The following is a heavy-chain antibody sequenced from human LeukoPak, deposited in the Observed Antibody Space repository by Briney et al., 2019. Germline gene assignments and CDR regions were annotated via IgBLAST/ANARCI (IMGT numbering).Heavy chain of an antibody. CDR1: GASISSSSYY. CDR3: ARLPPSDYYYYGMDV. D-gene: IGHD2-15*01. J-gene: IGHJ6*02. Sequence: SETLSLTCTVSGASISSSSYYWGWVRQPPGKGLEWIGSIYYSGSTYYNPSLKSRVTILVDTSKNQFSLKLSSVTAADTAVYYCARLPPSDYYYYGMDVWGQGTTVTVSS. V-gene: IGHV4-39*07. CDR2: IYYSGST.